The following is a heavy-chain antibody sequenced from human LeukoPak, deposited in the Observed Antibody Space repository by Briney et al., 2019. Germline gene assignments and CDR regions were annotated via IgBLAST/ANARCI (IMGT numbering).Heavy chain of an antibody. CDR2: IKQDGSEK. V-gene: IGHV3-7*01. CDR3: AREGIAAAGYPTYDY. CDR1: GFTFSSYW. D-gene: IGHD6-13*01. Sequence: PGGSLRLSCAASGFTFSSYWMSWVRQAPGKGLEWVANIKQDGSEKYYVDSVKGRFTISRDNAKNSLYLQMNSLRAEDTAVYYCAREGIAAAGYPTYDYWGQGTLVTVSS. J-gene: IGHJ4*02.